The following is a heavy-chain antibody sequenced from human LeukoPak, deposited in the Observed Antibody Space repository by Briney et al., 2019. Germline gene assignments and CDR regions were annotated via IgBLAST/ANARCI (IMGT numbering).Heavy chain of an antibody. J-gene: IGHJ4*02. Sequence: PGGSLRLSCGASGITFSSYSMNWVRQAPGKGLEWVSYISSSGSTKYYADSVKGRFTISRDNARNSLYLQMNSLRAEDTAVYYCARDLFGGSDYWGQGTLVTVSS. CDR1: GITFSSYS. V-gene: IGHV3-48*01. CDR3: ARDLFGGSDY. D-gene: IGHD3-10*01. CDR2: ISSSGSTK.